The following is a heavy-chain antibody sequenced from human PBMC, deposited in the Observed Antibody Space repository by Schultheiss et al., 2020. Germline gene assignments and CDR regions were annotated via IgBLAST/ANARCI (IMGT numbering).Heavy chain of an antibody. Sequence: GESLKISCAASGFTFSTYAMSWVRRAPGKGLEWVSGISGGGEDTYYADSVRGRCTISRDNAKNTLSLQVNSLRAEDTAVYYCAREPGAYCTNGVCFSPAVAGTDGSHYWGQGTLVTVSS. CDR2: ISGGGEDT. CDR3: AREPGAYCTNGVCFSPAVAGTDGSHY. CDR1: GFTFSTYA. J-gene: IGHJ4*02. V-gene: IGHV3-23*01. D-gene: IGHD2-8*01.